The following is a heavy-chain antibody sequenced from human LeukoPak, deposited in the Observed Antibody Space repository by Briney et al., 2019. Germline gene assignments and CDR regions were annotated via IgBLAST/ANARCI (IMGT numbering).Heavy chain of an antibody. V-gene: IGHV3-30*02. CDR2: IRSDGSTD. CDR3: AKDLIGTWAPDY. J-gene: IGHJ4*02. Sequence: PGGSLRLSCAASGFTFTNYGIHWVRQAPGKGLAWVAFIRSDGSTDYYADSVKGRFTISRDNSKDTVYLQMNSLRGEDTAVYYCAKDLIGTWAPDYWGQGTLVTVSS. CDR1: GFTFTNYG. D-gene: IGHD1-1*01.